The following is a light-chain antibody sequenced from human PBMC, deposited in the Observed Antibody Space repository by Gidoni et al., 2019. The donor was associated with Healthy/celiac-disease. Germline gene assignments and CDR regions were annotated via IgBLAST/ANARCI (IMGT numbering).Light chain of an antibody. CDR3: QQYNSYSRT. J-gene: IGKJ1*01. Sequence: DIQMTQSPSTLSASVGDRVTITCRARQSISSWLAWYQPKPGKAPKLLIYKASSLESGVPSRFSGSGSGTEFTLTISSLQPDDFATYYCQQYNSYSRTFXXXTKVEIK. CDR2: KAS. V-gene: IGKV1-5*03. CDR1: QSISSW.